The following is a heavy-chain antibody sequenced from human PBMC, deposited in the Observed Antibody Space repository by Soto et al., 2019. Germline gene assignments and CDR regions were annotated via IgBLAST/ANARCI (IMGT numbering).Heavy chain of an antibody. CDR3: ARGRYGDY. V-gene: IGHV1-18*01. CDR1: GYTFTSYG. Sequence: QVHLVQSGAEVKKPGASVKVSCKCSGYTFTSYGITWVRQAPGQGLEWMGWISAHNDNTDYAQKLQGRVTVTRDTSTRTASMELRRLRSDDTAVYYCARGRYGDYWGQGALVTVSS. D-gene: IGHD1-1*01. J-gene: IGHJ4*02. CDR2: ISAHNDNT.